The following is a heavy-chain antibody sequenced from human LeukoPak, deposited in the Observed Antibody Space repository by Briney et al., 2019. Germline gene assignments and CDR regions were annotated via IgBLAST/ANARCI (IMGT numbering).Heavy chain of an antibody. Sequence: GGPLRLSCAASGFTFSSYAMSWVRQAPGKGLEWVALISRSGGTTYYADSVKGRFTISRDNSKNTLYLQMNSLRAEDTAEYYCAKRGGTESFYYYYYMDVWGKGTTVTVSS. CDR3: AKRGGTESFYYYYYMDV. D-gene: IGHD2-15*01. J-gene: IGHJ6*03. CDR2: ISRSGGTT. CDR1: GFTFSSYA. V-gene: IGHV3-23*01.